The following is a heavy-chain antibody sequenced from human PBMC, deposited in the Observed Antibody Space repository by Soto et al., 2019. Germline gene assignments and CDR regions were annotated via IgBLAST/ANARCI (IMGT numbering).Heavy chain of an antibody. D-gene: IGHD1-1*01. Sequence: GASLKSSWKGSGYSFTSYWISWVRQMPGKGLEWMGRIDTSDSYTNYSPSFQGHVTISADKSISTAYLQWSSLKASDTAMYYCARLGPANMSGKNEYYGMDXWGQWTTVTVS. CDR3: ARLGPANMSGKNEYYGMDX. CDR1: GYSFTSYW. V-gene: IGHV5-10-1*01. CDR2: IDTSDSYT. J-gene: IGHJ6*02.